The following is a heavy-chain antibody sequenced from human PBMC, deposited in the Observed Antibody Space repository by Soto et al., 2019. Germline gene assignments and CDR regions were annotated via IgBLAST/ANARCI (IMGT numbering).Heavy chain of an antibody. V-gene: IGHV4-31*03. D-gene: IGHD2-2*01. CDR2: IYYSGST. J-gene: IGHJ4*02. Sequence: QVQLQESGPGLVKPSQTLSLTCTVSGGSISSGGYYWSWIRQHPGKGLEWIGYIYYSGSTYYNPSPKRRATIAVDTSKNQFSLKLSSVTAADTAVYYCARSSTSANYFDYWGQGALVTVCS. CDR3: ARSSTSANYFDY. CDR1: GGSISSGGYY.